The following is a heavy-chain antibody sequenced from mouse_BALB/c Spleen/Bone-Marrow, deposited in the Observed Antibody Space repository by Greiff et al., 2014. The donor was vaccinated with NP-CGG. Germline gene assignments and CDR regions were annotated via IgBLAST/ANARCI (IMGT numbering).Heavy chain of an antibody. V-gene: IGHV1-14*01. J-gene: IGHJ4*01. CDR3: ASGGRYYAVDY. CDR2: INPYNDGT. Sequence: VQLQQSGPELVKPGASVKMSCKASGYTFTSYVMHWVKQKPGQGLEWVGYINPYNDGTNYNEKFKGKATLTSDKSSSTGYMEMRSRTLEDAAFDVCASGGRYYAVDYWGQGTSVTVSS. CDR1: GYTFTSYV.